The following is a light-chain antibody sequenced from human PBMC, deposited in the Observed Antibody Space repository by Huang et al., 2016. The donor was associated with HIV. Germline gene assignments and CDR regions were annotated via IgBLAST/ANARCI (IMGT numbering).Light chain of an antibody. Sequence: DIQMTQSPSSLSASLGDRVTITCRASQTISRHLNWYQQKPGKAPDLLIYAASSLQSGVPSRFSGSRSGTDFTLPISSLQPEDFATYYCQQSYSTPRTFGQGTKVEIK. J-gene: IGKJ1*01. CDR2: AAS. V-gene: IGKV1-39*01. CDR3: QQSYSTPRT. CDR1: QTISRH.